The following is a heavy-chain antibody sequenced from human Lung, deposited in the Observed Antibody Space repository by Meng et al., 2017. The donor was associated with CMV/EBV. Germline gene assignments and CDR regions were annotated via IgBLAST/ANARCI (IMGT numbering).Heavy chain of an antibody. CDR3: ASFPPPGKQWLVTDY. CDR2: IYHSGST. CDR1: GGSISSSNW. Sequence: QAQLQGSGPGLVKPSGTLSLTCAVSGGSISSSNWWSWVRQPPGKGLEWIGEIYHSGSTNYNPSLKSRVTISVDKSKNQFSLKLSSVTAADTAVYYCASFPPPGKQWLVTDYWGQETLVTVSS. D-gene: IGHD6-19*01. V-gene: IGHV4-4*02. J-gene: IGHJ4*02.